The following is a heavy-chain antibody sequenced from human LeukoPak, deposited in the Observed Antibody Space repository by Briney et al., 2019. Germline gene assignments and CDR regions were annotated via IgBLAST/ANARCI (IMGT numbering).Heavy chain of an antibody. CDR2: IYYSGCT. Sequence: PSETLSLTCTVSGGSVSSGSYYWSWIRQPPGKGLEWIGYIYYSGCTYYNPSLKSRVTISVDTSKNQFSLKLSSVTAADTAVYYCASLWFGELLEGFDYWGQGTLVTVSS. J-gene: IGHJ4*02. D-gene: IGHD3-10*01. CDR1: GGSVSSGSYY. CDR3: ASLWFGELLEGFDY. V-gene: IGHV4-39*01.